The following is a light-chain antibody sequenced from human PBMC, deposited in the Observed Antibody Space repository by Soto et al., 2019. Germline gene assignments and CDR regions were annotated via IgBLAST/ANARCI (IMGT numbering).Light chain of an antibody. CDR1: QSVSSY. V-gene: IGKV3-11*01. CDR3: QQYNNWPPIT. Sequence: NVLTQSPATLSLSPGERATLPCRSSQSVSSYLAWYQQKPGQAPRLLIYDASNRATGIPARFSGSGSGTEFTLTISSLQSEDFAVYYCQQYNNWPPITFGQGTRLEI. J-gene: IGKJ5*01. CDR2: DAS.